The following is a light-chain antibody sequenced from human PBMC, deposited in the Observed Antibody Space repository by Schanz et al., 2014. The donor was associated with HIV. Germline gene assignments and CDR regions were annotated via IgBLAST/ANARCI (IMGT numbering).Light chain of an antibody. CDR1: SSDIGGSDY. V-gene: IGLV2-14*03. CDR3: SSYTTNRTMA. Sequence: QSALTQPASVSGSPGQSITISCSGTSSDIGGSDYVSWYQQHPGRAPKVLIYDVRDRPSGVSNRFSGSKSGNTASLTISGLQADDEGDYYCSSYTTNRTMAFGGGTKPTVL. CDR2: DVR. J-gene: IGLJ2*01.